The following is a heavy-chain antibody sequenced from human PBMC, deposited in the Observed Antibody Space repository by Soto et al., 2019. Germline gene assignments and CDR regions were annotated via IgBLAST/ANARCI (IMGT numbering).Heavy chain of an antibody. CDR1: GFTFSDYA. Sequence: PGGSLRLSCSASGFTFSDYAMHWVRQPPGKGLEWVATVSSDGERKYYAMSVKGRFAISKDNSMSTLLLQMDTLGPDDTAIYYCGKVERGGGGPPFFCNIWGQGTMVPVSS. D-gene: IGHD2-15*01. J-gene: IGHJ3*02. V-gene: IGHV3-30*18. CDR3: GKVERGGGGPPFFCNI. CDR2: VSSDGERK.